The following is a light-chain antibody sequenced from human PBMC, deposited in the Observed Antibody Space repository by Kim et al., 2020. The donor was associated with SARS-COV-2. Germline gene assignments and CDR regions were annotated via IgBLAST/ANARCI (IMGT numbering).Light chain of an antibody. J-gene: IGKJ4*01. CDR2: DAS. CDR3: QQYHSVPQT. Sequence: DIQMTQSPSSVSASVGDRVTITCRASHSINNWLAWYQQKPGRAPKLLIYDASAVQCGVPSRFSGSGSGTDFTLTISTLQPEDCATYYCQQYHSVPQTFGGGTKVDIK. CDR1: HSINNW. V-gene: IGKV1-12*01.